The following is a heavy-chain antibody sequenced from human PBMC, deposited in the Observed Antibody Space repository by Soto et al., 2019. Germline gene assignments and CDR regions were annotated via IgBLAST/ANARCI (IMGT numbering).Heavy chain of an antibody. V-gene: IGHV1-69*13. Sequence: SVKVSCKASGGTFSSYAISWVRQAPGQGLEWMGGIIPIFGTANYAQKFQGRVTITADESTSTAYMELSSLRSEDTAVYYCARQWSYYDSSGYYQDVYYFDYWGQGTLVTVSS. CDR3: ARQWSYYDSSGYYQDVYYFDY. CDR2: IIPIFGTA. D-gene: IGHD3-22*01. J-gene: IGHJ4*02. CDR1: GGTFSSYA.